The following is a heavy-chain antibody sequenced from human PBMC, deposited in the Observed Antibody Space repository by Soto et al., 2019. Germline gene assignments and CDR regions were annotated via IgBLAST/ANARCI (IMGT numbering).Heavy chain of an antibody. V-gene: IGHV4-59*01. J-gene: IGHJ5*02. CDR3: ARGIAVAGFSNWFDP. D-gene: IGHD6-19*01. Sequence: SETLSLTCTVSGGSISSYYWSWIRQPPGKGLEWIGYIYYSGSTNYNPSLKSRVTISVDTSKNQFSLKLSSVTAADTAVYYCARGIAVAGFSNWFDPWGQGTLVTVSS. CDR2: IYYSGST. CDR1: GGSISSYY.